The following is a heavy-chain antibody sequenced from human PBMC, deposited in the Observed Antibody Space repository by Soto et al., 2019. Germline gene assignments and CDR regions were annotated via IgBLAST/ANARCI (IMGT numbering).Heavy chain of an antibody. CDR2: IWFDGSDK. J-gene: IGHJ3*02. Sequence: ESGGGVVQPGRSLRLSCAASGFTFSSYGMHWVRQAPGKGLEWVARIWFDGSDKYYTESVKGRFTISRDNSKSTLYLQMNSLRADDTAVYYCARLYCSASSCYSVGDFDIRGKGTMVTVSS. CDR3: ARLYCSASSCYSVGDFDI. V-gene: IGHV3-33*01. CDR1: GFTFSSYG. D-gene: IGHD2-15*01.